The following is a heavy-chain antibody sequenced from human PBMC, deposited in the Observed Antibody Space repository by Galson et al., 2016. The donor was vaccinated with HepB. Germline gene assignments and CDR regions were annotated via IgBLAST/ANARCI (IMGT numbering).Heavy chain of an antibody. V-gene: IGHV3-30*03. CDR2: ISFDGSKK. CDR3: VGGPGVGGESLLGFQF. Sequence: SLRLSCAASGFTFNNFGMHWVRQAPGKGLEWVTTISFDGSKKYYGDSVKGRFTISKDNFKNTVYLQMNSLRPEDTAVYFCVGGPGVGGESLLGFQFRGQGTLVIVSS. D-gene: IGHD3-10*01. CDR1: GFTFNNFG. J-gene: IGHJ1*01.